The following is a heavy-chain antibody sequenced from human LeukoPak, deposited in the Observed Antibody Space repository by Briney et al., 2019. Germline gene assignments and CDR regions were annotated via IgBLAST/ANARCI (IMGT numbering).Heavy chain of an antibody. V-gene: IGHV3-21*01. J-gene: IGHJ4*02. CDR3: PRGAIYTRYHGAFAS. CDR1: GFTFSSYS. D-gene: IGHD5-12*01. Sequence: GGSLRLSCAAAGFTFSSYSMNWVRQAPGKGLEWVSSISSSSSYIYYADAVKGRFTISRDNAKNALCLRMNSLRAEDTAVDSCPRGAIYTRYHGAFASWGPGTLVTVSP. CDR2: ISSSSSYI.